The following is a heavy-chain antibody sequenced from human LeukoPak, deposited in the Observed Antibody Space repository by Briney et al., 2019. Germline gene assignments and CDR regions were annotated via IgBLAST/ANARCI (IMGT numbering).Heavy chain of an antibody. Sequence: SETLSLTCAVYGGSFSGYYWTWIRQPPGKGLEWIGEINHSGSTNDNPSLKSRVNISVDMSKNQFSLKLSSLTAADTAVYYCARQLGDRLLFDYWGQGTLVTVSS. CDR3: ARQLGDRLLFDY. V-gene: IGHV4-34*01. CDR2: INHSGST. CDR1: GGSFSGYY. J-gene: IGHJ4*02. D-gene: IGHD2-21*01.